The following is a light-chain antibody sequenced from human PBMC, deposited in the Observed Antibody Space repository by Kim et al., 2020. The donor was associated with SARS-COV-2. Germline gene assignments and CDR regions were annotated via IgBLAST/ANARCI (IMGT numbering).Light chain of an antibody. Sequence: PGERATLSCRASQSVSSYLAWYQQNPGQAPRLLIYDASNRATGIPARFSGSGSGTDFTLTISSLEPEDFAVYYCQQRSNWPPSLTFGGGTKVDIK. CDR1: QSVSSY. V-gene: IGKV3-11*01. CDR2: DAS. J-gene: IGKJ4*01. CDR3: QQRSNWPPSLT.